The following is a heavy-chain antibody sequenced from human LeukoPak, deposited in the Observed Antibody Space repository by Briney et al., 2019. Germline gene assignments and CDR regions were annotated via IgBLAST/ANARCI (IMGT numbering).Heavy chain of an antibody. CDR3: AREDSSYYDSSGYKRSFDI. CDR1: GGTFSSYA. Sequence: ASVKVSCKASGGTFSSYAISWVRRAPGQGLEWMGGIIPIFGTANYAQKFQGRVTITTDESTSTAYMELSSLRSEDTAVYYCAREDSSYYDSSGYKRSFDIWGQGTMVTVSS. D-gene: IGHD3-22*01. V-gene: IGHV1-69*05. J-gene: IGHJ3*02. CDR2: IIPIFGTA.